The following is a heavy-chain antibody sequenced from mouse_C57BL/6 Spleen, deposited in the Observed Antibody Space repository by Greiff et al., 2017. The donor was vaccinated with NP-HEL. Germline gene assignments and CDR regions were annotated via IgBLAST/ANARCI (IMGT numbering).Heavy chain of an antibody. Sequence: QVQLQQPGAELVRPGSSVKLSCKASGYTFTSYWMHWVKQRPIQGLEWIGNIDPSDSETHYNQKFKDKATLTVDKSSSTAYMQLSSLTSEDSAVYYCARSWLLPNYYAMDYWGQGTSVTVSS. CDR3: ARSWLLPNYYAMDY. J-gene: IGHJ4*01. CDR1: GYTFTSYW. V-gene: IGHV1-52*01. D-gene: IGHD2-3*01. CDR2: IDPSDSET.